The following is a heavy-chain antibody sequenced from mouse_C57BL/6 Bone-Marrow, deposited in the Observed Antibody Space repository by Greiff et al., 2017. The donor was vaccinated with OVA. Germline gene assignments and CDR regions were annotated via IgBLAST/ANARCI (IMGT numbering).Heavy chain of an antibody. CDR3: ARKTTVNYAMDY. CDR1: GYTFTDYY. CDR2: INPNNGGT. Sequence: VQLQQSGPELVKPGASVKISCKASGYTFTDYYMNWVKQSHGKSLEWIGDINPNNGGTSYNQKFKGKATLTVDKSSSTAYMELRSLTSEDSAVYYCARKTTVNYAMDYWGQGTSGTVSS. D-gene: IGHD1-1*01. J-gene: IGHJ4*01. V-gene: IGHV1-26*01.